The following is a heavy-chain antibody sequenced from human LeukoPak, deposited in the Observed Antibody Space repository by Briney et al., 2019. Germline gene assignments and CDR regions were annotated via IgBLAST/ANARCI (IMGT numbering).Heavy chain of an antibody. V-gene: IGHV4-34*01. D-gene: IGHD5-12*01. CDR3: ARGARTPSGYGSRTAGRANWFDP. Sequence: SETLSLTCAVYGGSFSGYYWNWIRQPPGKGLEWIGEINHSAGTKYNPSLKSRVTISEDTSKNQFSLNLSSVTAADTAVYYCARGARTPSGYGSRTAGRANWFDPWGQGTLVTVSS. CDR1: GGSFSGYY. CDR2: INHSAGT. J-gene: IGHJ5*02.